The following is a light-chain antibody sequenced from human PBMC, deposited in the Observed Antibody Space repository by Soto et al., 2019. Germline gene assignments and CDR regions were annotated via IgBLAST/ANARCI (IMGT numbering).Light chain of an antibody. CDR3: QQYGSSPWT. V-gene: IGKV3-20*01. CDR2: GAS. CDR1: QSVSSNY. J-gene: IGKJ1*01. Sequence: EIVLTQSPGTLSLSPGERATLSCRASQSVSSNYLDWYQQKPGQAPRPLIYGASSRATGIPDRFSGSGAGTDFTLTISRLESEDFAVYYCQQYGSSPWTFGQGTKVEIK.